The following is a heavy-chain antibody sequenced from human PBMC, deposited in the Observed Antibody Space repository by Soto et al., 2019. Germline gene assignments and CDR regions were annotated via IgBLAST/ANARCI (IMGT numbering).Heavy chain of an antibody. V-gene: IGHV4-38-2*01. J-gene: IGHJ4*02. Sequence: PSETLSLTCAVSVYSISSGYYCGWIRQPPGKGLEWIGSIYHSGSTYYNPSLKSRVTISVDTSKNQFSMKLSSVTAADTAVYYCASEGYYDSSGYDWDYWGQGTLVTVSS. D-gene: IGHD3-22*01. CDR1: VYSISSGYY. CDR3: ASEGYYDSSGYDWDY. CDR2: IYHSGST.